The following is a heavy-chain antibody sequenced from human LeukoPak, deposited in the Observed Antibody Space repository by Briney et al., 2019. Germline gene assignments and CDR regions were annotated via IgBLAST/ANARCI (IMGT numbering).Heavy chain of an antibody. Sequence: PGGSLRLSCAVSGFTFSTYAMSWVRQAPGKGPEWVSAISGSGGSTYYADSVTGRFTISRDNSKNTVYLQMNSLRAEDTAVYYCAGRVGYFYYGMDVWGQGTTVTVSS. CDR2: ISGSGGST. CDR3: AGRVGYFYYGMDV. V-gene: IGHV3-23*01. D-gene: IGHD1-26*01. CDR1: GFTFSTYA. J-gene: IGHJ6*02.